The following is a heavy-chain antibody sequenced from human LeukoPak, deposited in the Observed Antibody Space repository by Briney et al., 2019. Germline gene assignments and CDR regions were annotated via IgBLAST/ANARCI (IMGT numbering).Heavy chain of an antibody. V-gene: IGHV1-8*02. CDR1: GYTFTSYG. CDR3: ARGKRAGYCSSTSCPNYYYYMDV. Sequence: GASVKVSCKASGYTFTSYGISWVRQAPGQGLEWMGWMNPNRGNTGYAQKFQGRVTMTRNTSISTAYMELSSLRSEDTAVYYCARGKRAGYCSSTSCPNYYYYMDVWGKGTTVTVSS. J-gene: IGHJ6*03. CDR2: MNPNRGNT. D-gene: IGHD2-2*01.